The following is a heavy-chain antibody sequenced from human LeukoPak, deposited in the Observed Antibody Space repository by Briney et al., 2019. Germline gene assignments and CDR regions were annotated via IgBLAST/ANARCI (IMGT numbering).Heavy chain of an antibody. CDR1: GFTFSNSW. Sequence: GGSLRLSCAASGFTFSNSWMHWVRQAPGKGLLWVSRMNSDVSITTYADSVKGRFTISRDNAKNTLFLQRNSLRAEDTAVYYCASPDDYGVPLGYWGQGTLVTVSS. D-gene: IGHD4-17*01. V-gene: IGHV3-74*01. CDR3: ASPDDYGVPLGY. CDR2: MNSDVSIT. J-gene: IGHJ4*02.